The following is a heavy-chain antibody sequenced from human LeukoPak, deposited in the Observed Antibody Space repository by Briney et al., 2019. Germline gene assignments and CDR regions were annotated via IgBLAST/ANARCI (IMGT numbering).Heavy chain of an antibody. CDR1: GGSISSSSYY. CDR2: IYYSGST. Sequence: SETLSLTCTVSGGSISSSSYYWGWVRQPPGKGLEWIGSIYYSGSTYYNPSLNSRLTISVDPSNNHFSLQLSSVTAADTAVYYCARRTEYSSSWFDYCGQGTLVTVSS. J-gene: IGHJ4*02. D-gene: IGHD6-13*01. CDR3: ARRTEYSSSWFDY. V-gene: IGHV4-39*07.